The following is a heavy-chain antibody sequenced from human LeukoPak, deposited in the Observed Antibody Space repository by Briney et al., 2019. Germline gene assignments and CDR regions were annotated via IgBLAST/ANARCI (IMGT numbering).Heavy chain of an antibody. J-gene: IGHJ4*02. Sequence: PGGSLRLSCAASGFTLRNYAMSWVRQAPGKGLEWVSAISGSGGSTYYADSVKGRFTISRDNSKNTLYLQMNSLRAEDTAVYYCAKDGSPYYFDYWGQGTLVTVSS. D-gene: IGHD6-6*01. CDR3: AKDGSPYYFDY. V-gene: IGHV3-23*01. CDR2: ISGSGGST. CDR1: GFTLRNYA.